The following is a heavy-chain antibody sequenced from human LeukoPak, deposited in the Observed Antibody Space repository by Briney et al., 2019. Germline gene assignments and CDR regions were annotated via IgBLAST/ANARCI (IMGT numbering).Heavy chain of an antibody. CDR2: ISSSSNYI. V-gene: IGHV3-21*01. CDR3: ARDLSTYYYDSSGP. D-gene: IGHD3-22*01. J-gene: IGHJ5*02. CDR1: GFGFSSYT. Sequence: GGSLRLSCAASGFGFSSYTMNWVRQAPGKGLEWVSSISSSSNYIYYADSVKGRFTISRDNAKNSLYLQMNSLRAEDTAVYYCARDLSTYYYDSSGPWGQGTLVTVSS.